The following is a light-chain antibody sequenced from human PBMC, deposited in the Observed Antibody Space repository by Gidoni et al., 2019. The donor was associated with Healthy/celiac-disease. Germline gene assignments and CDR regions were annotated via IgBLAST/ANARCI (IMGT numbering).Light chain of an antibody. CDR3: QQYYSTPRT. CDR1: QSVLYSSNNKNY. V-gene: IGKV4-1*01. J-gene: IGKJ1*01. CDR2: WAS. Sequence: DIVMTQSPDSLAVSLCERATINCKSSQSVLYSSNNKNYLAWYQQKPGQPPKLLIYWASTRESGVPDRLSGSGSGTDFTLTISSLQAEDVAVYYCQQYYSTPRTFGQGTKVEIK.